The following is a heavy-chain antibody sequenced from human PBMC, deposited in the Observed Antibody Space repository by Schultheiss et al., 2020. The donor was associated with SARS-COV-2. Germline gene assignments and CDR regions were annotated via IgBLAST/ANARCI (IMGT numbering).Heavy chain of an antibody. V-gene: IGHV4-31*03. CDR1: GGSISSGGYY. D-gene: IGHD4-17*01. CDR2: IYHSGST. J-gene: IGHJ2*01. CDR3: ARETTVTYWYFDL. Sequence: SETLSLTCTVSGGSISSGGYYWSWIRQHPGKGLEWIGSIYHSGSTYYNPSLKSRVTISVDTSKNQFSLKLSSVTAADTAVYYCARETTVTYWYFDLWGRGTLVTVSS.